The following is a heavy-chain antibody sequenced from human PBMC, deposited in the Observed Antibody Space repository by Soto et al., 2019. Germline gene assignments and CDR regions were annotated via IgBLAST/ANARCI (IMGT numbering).Heavy chain of an antibody. Sequence: QVQLVQSGAEVKKPGASVKVSCKASGYTFTNYYIHWVRQAPGQGLEWMGWIDGDSGDTNYAQKFQGWVTMTRDASFNRTYMELSRLTSDDKAVYYCARTPNNGRAGVYGMDVWGQGTTVTVSS. CDR1: GYTFTNYY. V-gene: IGHV1-2*04. J-gene: IGHJ6*02. CDR3: ARTPNNGRAGVYGMDV. CDR2: IDGDSGDT. D-gene: IGHD1-26*01.